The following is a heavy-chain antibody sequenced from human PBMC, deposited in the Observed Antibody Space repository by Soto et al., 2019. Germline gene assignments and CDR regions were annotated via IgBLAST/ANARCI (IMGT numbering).Heavy chain of an antibody. CDR1: GGSINTYY. CDR3: ARRMRGDSDIFYY. Sequence: PSETLSLTCTVSGGSINTYYWSWIRQPPGKGLEWIGYIYYSGNTYYNPSLKSRVAISVDTSKNQFSLKLSSVIAADTAVYYCARRMRGDSDIFYYWGQGTLVTVSS. CDR2: IYYSGNT. V-gene: IGHV4-59*01. D-gene: IGHD3-16*01. J-gene: IGHJ4*02.